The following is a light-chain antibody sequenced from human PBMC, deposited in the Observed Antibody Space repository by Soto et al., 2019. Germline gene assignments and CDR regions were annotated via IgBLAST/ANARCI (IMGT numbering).Light chain of an antibody. J-gene: IGLJ1*01. CDR3: AAWDDSLNGYV. V-gene: IGLV1-44*01. CDR2: SNN. CDR1: SSNIGSYT. Sequence: QAVVTQPPSASGTPGQRVTISCSGSSSNIGSYTVNWYQQLPGTAPNLLIYSNNQRPSGVPDRFSGSKSGTSASLAISGLQSEDEADYYCAAWDDSLNGYVFGTGTKLTVL.